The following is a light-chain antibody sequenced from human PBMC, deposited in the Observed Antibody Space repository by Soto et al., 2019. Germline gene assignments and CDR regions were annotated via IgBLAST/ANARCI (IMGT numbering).Light chain of an antibody. V-gene: IGKV3-20*01. J-gene: IGKJ1*01. CDR1: QSVSSSY. CDR2: GAS. CDR3: HQYGSSPRT. Sequence: EIVLTQSPGTLSLSPGERATLSCRASQSVSSSYLAWYQQKPGQAPRLLIYGASSRATGIPDRFSGSGSGTDFTLTIIRLEPEDFAVYYCHQYGSSPRTFGQGTKVDIK.